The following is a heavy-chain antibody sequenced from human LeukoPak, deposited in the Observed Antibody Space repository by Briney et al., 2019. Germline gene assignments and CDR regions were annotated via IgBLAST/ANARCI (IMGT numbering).Heavy chain of an antibody. J-gene: IGHJ5*02. V-gene: IGHV4-59*11. CDR1: GGSIRSHH. D-gene: IGHD2-2*01. Sequence: TSETLSLTCTVSGGSIRSHHLSWIRHPPGKGREWIGYIYYSGRTNYNPSLKSRVTISVVTSKNQFSLKLSSVTAADTAVYYCATNTRRSISWNWFDPWGEGTLLAVSS. CDR2: IYYSGRT. CDR3: ATNTRRSISWNWFDP.